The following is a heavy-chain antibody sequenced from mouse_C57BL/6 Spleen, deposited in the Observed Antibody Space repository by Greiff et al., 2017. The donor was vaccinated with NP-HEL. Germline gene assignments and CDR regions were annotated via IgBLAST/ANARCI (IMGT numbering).Heavy chain of an antibody. CDR1: GFTFSDYY. Sequence: EVMLVESEGGLVQPGSSMKLSCTASGFTFSDYYMAWVRQVPEKGLEWVANINYDGSSTYYLDSLKSRFIISRDNAKNILYLQMSSLKSEDTATYYCARDHYYYGSSYDWYFDVWGTGTTVTVSS. CDR3: ARDHYYYGSSYDWYFDV. D-gene: IGHD1-1*01. V-gene: IGHV5-16*01. J-gene: IGHJ1*03. CDR2: INYDGSST.